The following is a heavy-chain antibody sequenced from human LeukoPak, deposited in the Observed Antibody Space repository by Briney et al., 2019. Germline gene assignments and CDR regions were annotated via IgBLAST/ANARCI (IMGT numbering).Heavy chain of an antibody. CDR3: ARGNYYDSSGYYRIVDY. CDR2: ISSSSSYI. J-gene: IGHJ4*02. Sequence: GGSLRLSCAASGFTFSSYSMNWVRQAPGKGLEWVSSISSSSSYIYYADSVKGRFTISRDNAKNSLYLQMNSLRAEDTAVYYCARGNYYDSSGYYRIVDYWGQGTLVTVSS. V-gene: IGHV3-21*01. D-gene: IGHD3-22*01. CDR1: GFTFSSYS.